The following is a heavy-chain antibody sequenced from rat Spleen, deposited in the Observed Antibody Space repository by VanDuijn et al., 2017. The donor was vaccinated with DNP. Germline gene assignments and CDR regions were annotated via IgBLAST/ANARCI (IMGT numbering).Heavy chain of an antibody. Sequence: EVQLVESGGDLVQPGRSLKLSCAASGFTFSAYYMAWVRQAPAKGLEWVATISYDGSDTYYRYSVKGRFTISRDNAKNTLYLHMDSLRSEDTATYYCARPDYWGQGVVVTVSS. CDR1: GFTFSAYY. V-gene: IGHV5-7*01. CDR3: ARPDY. J-gene: IGHJ2*01. CDR2: ISYDGSDT.